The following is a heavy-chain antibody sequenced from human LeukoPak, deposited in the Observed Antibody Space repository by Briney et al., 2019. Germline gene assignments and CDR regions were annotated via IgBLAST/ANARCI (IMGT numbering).Heavy chain of an antibody. J-gene: IGHJ4*02. D-gene: IGHD3-3*01. CDR1: GGSFSGYY. Sequence: SETLSLTCAVYGGSFSGYYWSWIRQPPGKGLEWIGEINHSGSTNYNPSLKSRVTISVDTSKNQFSLKLSSVTAADTAVYYCARAYYDFWSGARRFGSFDYWGQGTLVTASS. CDR2: INHSGST. V-gene: IGHV4-34*01. CDR3: ARAYYDFWSGARRFGSFDY.